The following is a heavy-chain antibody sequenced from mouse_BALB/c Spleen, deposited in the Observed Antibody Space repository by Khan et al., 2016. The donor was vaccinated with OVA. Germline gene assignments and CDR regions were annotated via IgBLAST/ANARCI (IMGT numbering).Heavy chain of an antibody. V-gene: IGHV2-6-5*01. Sequence: QVQLKESGPGLVAPSQSLSITCSVSGFSLTDYGVSWIRQPPRKGLEWLGVIWGGGSTYYNSDLESRLSISKDNSKSQVFLKMNSLQTDDTAMYYCAKGVWSYYYAVDYWGQGTSVTVSS. CDR1: GFSLTDYG. D-gene: IGHD2-10*02. CDR3: AKGVWSYYYAVDY. CDR2: IWGGGST. J-gene: IGHJ4*01.